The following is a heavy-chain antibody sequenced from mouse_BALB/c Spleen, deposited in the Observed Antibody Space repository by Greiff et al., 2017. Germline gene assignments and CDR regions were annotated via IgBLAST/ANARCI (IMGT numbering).Heavy chain of an antibody. D-gene: IGHD1-1*02. V-gene: IGHV4-1*02. CDR3: ARRGGNHLYYAMDY. CDR2: INPDSSTI. CDR1: GFDFSRYW. Sequence: EVQWVESGGGLVQPGGSLKLSCAASGFDFSRYWMSWVRQAPGKGLEWIGEINPDSSTINYTPSLKDKFIISRDNAKNTLYLQMSKVRSEDTALYYCARRGGNHLYYAMDYWGQGTSVTVSS. J-gene: IGHJ4*01.